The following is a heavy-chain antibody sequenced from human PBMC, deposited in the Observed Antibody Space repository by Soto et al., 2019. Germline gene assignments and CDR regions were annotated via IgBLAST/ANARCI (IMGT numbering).Heavy chain of an antibody. J-gene: IGHJ3*02. D-gene: IGHD6-13*01. Sequence: QLLESGPGLVKPSETLSLTCTVSGGSISSSSNYWGWIRQPPGKGLEWIGSMYHSGGSTYYNPSLKSRVTISVDTSKNQFSLKLSSVTAADTAVYYCARRTIAAAATSAFDIWGQGTMVTVSS. CDR3: ARRTIAAAATSAFDI. CDR1: GGSISSSSNY. V-gene: IGHV4-39*01. CDR2: MYHSGGST.